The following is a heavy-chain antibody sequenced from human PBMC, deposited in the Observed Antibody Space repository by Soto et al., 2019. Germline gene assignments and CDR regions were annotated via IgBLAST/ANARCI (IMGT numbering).Heavy chain of an antibody. CDR3: ARDLSGTGLDN. CDR2: VYSTGGT. CDR1: GDSIGRFY. Sequence: PSETLSLTCNVSGDSIGRFYWSWIRQSAEKGLEWIGRVYSTGGTAYNPAPKGRVTISLDRSNNHVSLEMNSVTAADTAVYFCARDLSGTGLDNWGRGTRVTVSS. D-gene: IGHD1-26*01. V-gene: IGHV4-4*07. J-gene: IGHJ6*02.